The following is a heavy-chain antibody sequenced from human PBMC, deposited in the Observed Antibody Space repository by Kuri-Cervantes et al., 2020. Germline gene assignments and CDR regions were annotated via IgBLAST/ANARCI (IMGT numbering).Heavy chain of an antibody. J-gene: IGHJ4*02. V-gene: IGHV3-21*04. CDR3: AKDRNYDILTGLDY. CDR1: GFTFSSYS. D-gene: IGHD3-9*01. CDR2: ISSSSSYI. Sequence: GGSLRLSCAASGFTFSSYSMDWVRQAPGKGLEWVSSISSSSSYIYYADSVKGRFTISRDNAKNSLYLQMNSLRAEDTAVYYCAKDRNYDILTGLDYWGQGTLVTVSS.